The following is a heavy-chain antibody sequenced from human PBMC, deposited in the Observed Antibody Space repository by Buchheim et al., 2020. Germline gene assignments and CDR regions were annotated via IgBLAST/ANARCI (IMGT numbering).Heavy chain of an antibody. J-gene: IGHJ6*02. CDR2: ISGGGGST. D-gene: IGHD4-23*01. CDR1: RITFSSYA. Sequence: EVQLLESGGDLVQPGGSLKLSCAASRITFSSYAMSWVRQAPGKGLEWVSSISGGGGSTYYPDSVKGRFTISRDISTNTLYLQMNSLRAEDTAIYYCAKNREVTPSYGMDVWGQGTT. CDR3: AKNREVTPSYGMDV. V-gene: IGHV3-23*01.